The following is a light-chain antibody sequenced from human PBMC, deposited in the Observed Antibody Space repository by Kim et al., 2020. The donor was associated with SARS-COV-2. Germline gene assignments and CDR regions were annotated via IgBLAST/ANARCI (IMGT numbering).Light chain of an antibody. J-gene: IGKJ2*01. CDR1: QSINTY. CDR3: QHSFSVPYT. V-gene: IGKV1-39*01. CDR2: AAS. Sequence: GTSGDRVTITCRTSQSINTYLNWYQHTPGKAPKVLISAASRLQRGVPSRFSGSGSGTDFTLTISSLQPEDVATYYCQHSFSVPYTFGPGTKLEI.